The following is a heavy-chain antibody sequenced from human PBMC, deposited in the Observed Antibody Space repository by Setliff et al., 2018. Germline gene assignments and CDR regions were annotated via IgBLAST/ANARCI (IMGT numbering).Heavy chain of an antibody. CDR2: IYYSGST. D-gene: IGHD6-19*01. J-gene: IGHJ4*02. CDR3: ARDLYSSGWVDY. Sequence: PSETLSLTCTVSGGSISSSSYYWGWIRQPPGKGLEWIGSIYYSGSTYYNPSLKSRVTISVDTSKNQFSLKLSSVTAADTAVHYCARDLYSSGWVDYWGQGTLVTVSS. CDR1: GGSISSSSYY. V-gene: IGHV4-39*07.